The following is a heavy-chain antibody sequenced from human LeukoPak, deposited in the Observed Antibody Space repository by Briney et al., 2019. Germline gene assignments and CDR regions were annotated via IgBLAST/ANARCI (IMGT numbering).Heavy chain of an antibody. D-gene: IGHD4-23*01. J-gene: IGHJ4*02. Sequence: PGGSLRLSCAASGFTVSSNYMSWVRQAPGKGLEWVSLIYSGGRTYYADSVKGRFTISRDNSKNTLHVQMNSLRAEDTAVYYCATLPWGHEPFDCWGQGTLVTVSS. CDR1: GFTVSSNY. CDR3: ATLPWGHEPFDC. V-gene: IGHV3-53*01. CDR2: IYSGGRT.